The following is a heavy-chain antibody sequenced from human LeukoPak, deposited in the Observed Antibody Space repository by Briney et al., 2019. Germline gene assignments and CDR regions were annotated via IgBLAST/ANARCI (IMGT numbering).Heavy chain of an antibody. CDR1: DFSISSGYY. V-gene: IGHV4-38-2*02. CDR3: AKDRNGWPTNFDS. D-gene: IGHD6-19*01. CDR2: IYHSGST. Sequence: SETLSLTCAVSDFSISSGYYWGWIRQPPGKGLEWIGSIYHSGSTHYNPSLKSRLTISIDTSKSQFSLKLRSVTAADTAVYYCAKDRNGWPTNFDSWGQGTLVTVSS. J-gene: IGHJ4*02.